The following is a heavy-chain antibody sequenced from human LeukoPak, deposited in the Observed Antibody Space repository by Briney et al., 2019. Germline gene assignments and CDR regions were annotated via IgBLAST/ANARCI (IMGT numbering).Heavy chain of an antibody. J-gene: IGHJ6*03. D-gene: IGHD3-22*01. Sequence: GGSLRLSCAASGFTFSDYYMSWIRQAPGKGLEWVSYISSSGSTIYYADSVKGRFTISRDNAKNSLYLQMNSLRAEDTAVYYCAKDVRVSSGYYYYYYYMDVWGKGTTVTISS. V-gene: IGHV3-11*04. CDR3: AKDVRVSSGYYYYYYYMDV. CDR2: ISSSGSTI. CDR1: GFTFSDYY.